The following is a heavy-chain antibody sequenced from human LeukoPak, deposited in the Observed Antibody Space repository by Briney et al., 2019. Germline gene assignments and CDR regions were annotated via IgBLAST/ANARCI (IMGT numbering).Heavy chain of an antibody. Sequence: GASVKVSCKASGYTFTSYGISWVRQAPGQGLEWMGWISAYNGNTNYAQKLQGRVTMTTDTSTSTAYMELRSLRSDDTAVYYCARAYGSDIVVVPAAIKGDYYYYYMDVWGKGTTVTISS. CDR1: GYTFTSYG. CDR2: ISAYNGNT. V-gene: IGHV1-18*01. J-gene: IGHJ6*03. CDR3: ARAYGSDIVVVPAAIKGDYYYYYMDV. D-gene: IGHD2-2*02.